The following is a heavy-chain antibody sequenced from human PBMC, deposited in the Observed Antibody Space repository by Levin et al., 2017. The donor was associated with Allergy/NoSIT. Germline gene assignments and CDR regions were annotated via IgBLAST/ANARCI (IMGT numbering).Heavy chain of an antibody. V-gene: IGHV3-7*01. J-gene: IGHJ4*02. CDR1: GFTFSSYW. CDR2: IKQDGSEK. Sequence: SCAASGFTFSSYWMSWVRQAPGKGLEWVATIKQDGSEKYYVDSVKGRFTISRDNAKNSLYLQMNSLRAEDTAVYYCARVNLVATFDYWGQGTLVTVSS. D-gene: IGHD5-12*01. CDR3: ARVNLVATFDY.